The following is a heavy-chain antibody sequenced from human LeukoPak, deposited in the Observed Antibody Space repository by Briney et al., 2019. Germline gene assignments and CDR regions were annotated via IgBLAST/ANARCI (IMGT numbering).Heavy chain of an antibody. V-gene: IGHV4-31*03. D-gene: IGHD3-10*01. J-gene: IGHJ4*02. CDR1: GGSISSGGYY. Sequence: PSQTLSLTCTVSGGSISSGGYYWSWIRQHPGKGLEWIGYIYYNGSTYYNPSLKSRVTISVDTSKNQFSLKLSSVTAADTAVYYCASDTKGSGHFDYWGQGTLVTVSS. CDR2: IYYNGST. CDR3: ASDTKGSGHFDY.